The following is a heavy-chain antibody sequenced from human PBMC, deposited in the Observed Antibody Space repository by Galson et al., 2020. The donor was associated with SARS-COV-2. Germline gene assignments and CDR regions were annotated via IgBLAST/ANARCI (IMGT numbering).Heavy chain of an antibody. CDR3: ARDLTTVTSISFDY. Sequence: GEYLKISCAASGFTFSSYSMNWVRQAPGKGLEWVSSISSSSRYIYYADSVKGRFTISRDNAKNSLYLQMNSLRAEDTAVYYCARDLTTVTSISFDYWGQGTLVTVSS. V-gene: IGHV3-21*01. D-gene: IGHD4-17*01. J-gene: IGHJ4*02. CDR1: GFTFSSYS. CDR2: ISSSSRYI.